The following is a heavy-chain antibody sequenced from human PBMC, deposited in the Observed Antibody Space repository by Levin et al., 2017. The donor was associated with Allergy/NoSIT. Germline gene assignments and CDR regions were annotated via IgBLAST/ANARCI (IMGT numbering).Heavy chain of an antibody. J-gene: IGHJ4*02. Sequence: WASVKVSCKGSGYSFTGSYLHWVRQAPGQGLEWMGWINPGNGDTHYAEKFHGRVTMARDTSISTAYMDLTRLTSDDTAVYFCARDRGRDMLDHWGQGTLVTVSS. CDR1: GYSFTGSY. CDR2: INPGNGDT. CDR3: ARDRGRDMLDH. D-gene: IGHD3-10*01. V-gene: IGHV1-2*02.